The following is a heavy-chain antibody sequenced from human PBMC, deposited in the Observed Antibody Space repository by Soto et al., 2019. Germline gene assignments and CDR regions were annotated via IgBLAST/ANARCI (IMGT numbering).Heavy chain of an antibody. CDR3: ARRYGSAFDI. CDR1: GGSVSSGSYY. CDR2: IYYSGST. D-gene: IGHD3-10*01. J-gene: IGHJ3*02. V-gene: IGHV4-61*01. Sequence: PSETLSLTCTVSGGSVSSGSYYWSWIRQPPGKGLEWIGYIYYSGSTNYNPSLKSRVTISVDTSKNQFSLKLSSVTAADTAVYYCARRYGSAFDIWGQGTMVT.